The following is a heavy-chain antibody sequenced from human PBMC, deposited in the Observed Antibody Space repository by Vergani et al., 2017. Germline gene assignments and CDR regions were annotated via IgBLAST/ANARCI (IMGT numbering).Heavy chain of an antibody. J-gene: IGHJ4*02. CDR3: ATDLYYCSSTSCSLSTPTD. V-gene: IGHV3-23*01. CDR2: ISGSGGST. CDR1: GFTFSSYA. D-gene: IGHD2-2*01. Sequence: EVQLLESGGGLVQPGGSLRLSCAASGFTFSSYAMSWVRQAPGKGLEWVSAISGSGGSTYYADSVKGRFTISRDNSKNTLYLQMNSLRAEDTAVYYCATDLYYCSSTSCSLSTPTDWGQGTLVTVSS.